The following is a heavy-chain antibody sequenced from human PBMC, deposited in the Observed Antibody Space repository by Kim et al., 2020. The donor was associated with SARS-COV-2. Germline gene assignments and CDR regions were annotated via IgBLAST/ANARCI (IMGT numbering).Heavy chain of an antibody. Sequence: ASVKVSCKASGYTFTSYAMHWVRQAPGQRLEWMGWISAENGNTKYSQKFQGRVTITRDTSASTAYMELSSLRSEDTAVYYCTRGRGTALYHFDYWGQGTLVTVSS. CDR2: ISAENGNT. V-gene: IGHV1-3*01. J-gene: IGHJ4*02. D-gene: IGHD2-2*02. CDR1: GYTFTSYA. CDR3: TRGRGTALYHFDY.